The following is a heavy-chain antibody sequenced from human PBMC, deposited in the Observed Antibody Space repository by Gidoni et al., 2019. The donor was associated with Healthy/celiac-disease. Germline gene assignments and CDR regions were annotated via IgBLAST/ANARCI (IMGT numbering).Heavy chain of an antibody. CDR2: IYYSGST. V-gene: IGHV4-59*01. D-gene: IGHD5-18*01. J-gene: IGHJ4*02. Sequence: QVQLQESGPGLVQPSETLSLTCTVSGGSISSYYWSWIRQPPGKGLEWIGYIYYSGSTNYNPSLKSRVTISVDTSKNQFSLKLSSVTAADTAVYYCARYDTAMGFDYWGQGTLVTVSS. CDR3: ARYDTAMGFDY. CDR1: GGSISSYY.